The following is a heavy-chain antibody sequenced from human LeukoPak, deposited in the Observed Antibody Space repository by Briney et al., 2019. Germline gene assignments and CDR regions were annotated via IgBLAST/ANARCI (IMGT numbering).Heavy chain of an antibody. J-gene: IGHJ4*02. CDR2: INAGNGNT. D-gene: IGHD1-26*01. Sequence: GASVKVSCKASGYTFTTYAMHWVRQAPGQRPEWMGWINAGNGNTKYLQRFQDRVTFTRDTSASTVYMELSSLRSEDTAVYYCARDQDSPNGSYGYWGQGTLVTVSS. CDR1: GYTFTTYA. V-gene: IGHV1-3*01. CDR3: ARDQDSPNGSYGY.